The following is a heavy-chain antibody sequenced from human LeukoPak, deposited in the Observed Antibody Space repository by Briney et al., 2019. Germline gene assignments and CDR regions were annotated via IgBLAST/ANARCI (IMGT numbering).Heavy chain of an antibody. CDR1: GFTFSSYW. V-gene: IGHV3-7*01. J-gene: IGHJ4*02. CDR3: ARGPSTPPFDY. Sequence: PGGSLRLSCAASGFTFSSYWMSWVRQAPGKGLEWVANIKRDGSEKYYVDSVKGRLTISRDNAKNSLYLQMNSLRAEDTAVYYCARGPSTPPFDYWGQGTLVTVSS. D-gene: IGHD2/OR15-2a*01. CDR2: IKRDGSEK.